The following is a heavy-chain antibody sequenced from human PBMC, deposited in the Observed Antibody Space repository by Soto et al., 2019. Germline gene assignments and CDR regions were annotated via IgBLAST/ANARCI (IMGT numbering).Heavy chain of an antibody. V-gene: IGHV4-31*03. Sequence: KTSETLSLTCTVSGRSVSSGGYYWTWIRQHPGRGLEWIGCIYHIGSPYYNPSLESRVTMSLDTSKNQFSLNLTSLTAADTAIYYCVRDRALDSTGHWFDTWGQGILVTVS. J-gene: IGHJ5*02. CDR3: VRDRALDSTGHWFDT. CDR2: IYHIGSP. CDR1: GRSVSSGGYY. D-gene: IGHD1-1*01.